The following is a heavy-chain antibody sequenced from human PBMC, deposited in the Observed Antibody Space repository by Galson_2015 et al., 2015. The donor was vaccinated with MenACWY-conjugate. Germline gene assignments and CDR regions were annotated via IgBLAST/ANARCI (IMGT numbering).Heavy chain of an antibody. D-gene: IGHD4-17*01. CDR3: AKYGAYVPPHNYRGVDV. Sequence: CAISGDSVSSNSATWTWFRQSPAGGLEWLGRNYYRSKWNIDYAVSMKSRITINPDTSRNQFSLQLNSVTPEDAAVYYCAKYGAYVPPHNYRGVDVWGQGTTVIVSS. V-gene: IGHV6-1*01. CDR2: NYYRSKWNI. CDR1: GDSVSSNSAT. J-gene: IGHJ6*01.